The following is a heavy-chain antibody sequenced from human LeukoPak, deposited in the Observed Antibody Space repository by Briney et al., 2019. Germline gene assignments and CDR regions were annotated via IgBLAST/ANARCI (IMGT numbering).Heavy chain of an antibody. V-gene: IGHV1-69*04. J-gene: IGHJ4*02. CDR3: ARVSTPVATIDY. CDR1: GYTFTSYG. Sequence: ASVKVSCKASGYTFTSYGISWVRQAPGQGLEWMGRIIPILGIANYAQKFQGRVTITADKSTSTAYMELSSLRSEDTAVYYCARVSTPVATIDYWGQGTLVTVSS. CDR2: IIPILGIA. D-gene: IGHD5-12*01.